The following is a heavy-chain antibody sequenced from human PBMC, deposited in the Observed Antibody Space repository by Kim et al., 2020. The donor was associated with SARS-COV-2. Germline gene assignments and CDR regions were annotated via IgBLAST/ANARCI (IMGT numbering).Heavy chain of an antibody. V-gene: IGHV4-61*02. CDR1: GGSISSGSYY. CDR2: IYTSGST. J-gene: IGHJ6*02. D-gene: IGHD3-10*01. Sequence: SETLSLTCTVSGGSISSGSYYWSWIRQPAGKGLEWIGRIYTSGSTHYNPSLKSRVTISVDTSKNQFSLKLSSVTAADTAVYYCASDYGSGSYFGYYYYGMDVWGQGTTVTVSS. CDR3: ASDYGSGSYFGYYYYGMDV.